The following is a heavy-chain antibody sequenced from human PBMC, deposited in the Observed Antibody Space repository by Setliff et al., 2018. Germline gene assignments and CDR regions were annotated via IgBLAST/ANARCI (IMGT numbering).Heavy chain of an antibody. CDR2: INPSGGST. Sequence: ASVKVSCKASGYTFTSYYMHWVRQAPGQGLEWMGIINPSGGSTSYAQKFQGRVTMTTDTSISTAYMEVSRLTSDDTAVYYCARESRVAATNDYWGQGILVTVSS. D-gene: IGHD2-15*01. J-gene: IGHJ4*02. CDR1: GYTFTSYY. V-gene: IGHV1-46*01. CDR3: ARESRVAATNDY.